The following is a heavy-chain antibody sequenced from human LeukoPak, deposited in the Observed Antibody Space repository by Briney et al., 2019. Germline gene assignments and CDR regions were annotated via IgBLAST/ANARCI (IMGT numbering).Heavy chain of an antibody. V-gene: IGHV4-61*01. J-gene: IGHJ4*02. Sequence: PADTLSLPCTVSGGPVSRGSYYWSWIRQPPGKGLEWIGYIYYSGSTNYNPSLKSRVTISVDTSKKQFSLNLSSVTAADTAVYYCARAPYFDWLLYPSPFFDYWGQGTLVTVSS. CDR3: ARAPYFDWLLYPSPFFDY. CDR1: GGPVSRGSYY. D-gene: IGHD3-9*01. CDR2: IYYSGST.